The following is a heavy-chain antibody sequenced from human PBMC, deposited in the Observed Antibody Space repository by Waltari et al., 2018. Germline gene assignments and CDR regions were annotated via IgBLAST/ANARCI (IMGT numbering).Heavy chain of an antibody. J-gene: IGHJ3*02. CDR1: GFSLSSYW. V-gene: IGHV3-7*01. CDR2: IKKDGSEE. D-gene: IGHD3-22*01. Sequence: VQLVESGGGLVQPGGSLRLACAASGFSLSSYWMSWVRQAPGKGPEWVANIKKDGSEEYYVDSVRGRFTISRDNAKNSLYLQMNSLRPEDTAVYYCARDQWFAFDIWGQGTMVTVSS. CDR3: ARDQWFAFDI.